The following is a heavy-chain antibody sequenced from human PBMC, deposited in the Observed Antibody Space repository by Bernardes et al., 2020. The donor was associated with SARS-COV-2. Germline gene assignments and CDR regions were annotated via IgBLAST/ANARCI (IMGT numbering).Heavy chain of an antibody. D-gene: IGHD2-2*01. CDR3: ARGLQYQLRSTWFDP. V-gene: IGHV1-8*01. CDR2: MNPNSGNT. CDR1: GYTFTSYD. Sequence: DSVQVSCKASGYTFTSYDINWVRQATGQGLEWLGWMNPNSGNTGYAQKFQGRVTMTRNTSISTAYMELSSLRSEDTAVYYCARGLQYQLRSTWFDPWGQGTLVTGSP. J-gene: IGHJ5*02.